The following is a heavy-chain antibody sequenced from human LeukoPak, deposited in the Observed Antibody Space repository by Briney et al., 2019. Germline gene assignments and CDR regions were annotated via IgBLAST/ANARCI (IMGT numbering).Heavy chain of an antibody. CDR2: VRGSGGST. D-gene: IGHD6-13*01. CDR1: GFTFSSYA. Sequence: GGSLRLSCAASGFTFSSYAMTWVRQAPGKGLEWVSSVRGSGGSTYYADSVKGRFTISRDNSKNTLYLQMNSLRAEDTAVYYCAKSSSSWYYSDHWGQGTLVTVSS. V-gene: IGHV3-23*01. J-gene: IGHJ4*02. CDR3: AKSSSSWYYSDH.